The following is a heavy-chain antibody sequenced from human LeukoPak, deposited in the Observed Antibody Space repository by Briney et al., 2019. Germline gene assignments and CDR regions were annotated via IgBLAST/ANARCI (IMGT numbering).Heavy chain of an antibody. Sequence: SETLSLTCAVSGDSISSGGYSWSWIRQPPGKGLEWIGYIYHSGSTYYNPSLKSRVTISVDRSENQFSLKLSSVTAADTAMYYCARVVIAAAGEFDPWGQGTLVTVSS. D-gene: IGHD6-13*01. CDR3: ARVVIAAAGEFDP. J-gene: IGHJ5*02. CDR2: IYHSGST. V-gene: IGHV4-30-2*01. CDR1: GDSISSGGYS.